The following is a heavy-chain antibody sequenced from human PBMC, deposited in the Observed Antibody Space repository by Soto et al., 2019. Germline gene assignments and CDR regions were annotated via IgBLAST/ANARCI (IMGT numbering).Heavy chain of an antibody. Sequence: ASVKVSCKASGYIFTSYYIHWVRQAPGQGLEWMGWINPFDGSRMFAQSFQGRVTMTRDESTTTAYMEVSSLRSEDTAVYYCARDRTGTTLGYFDYWGQGTRVTVSS. CDR1: GYIFTSYY. J-gene: IGHJ4*02. D-gene: IGHD1-7*01. V-gene: IGHV1-46*01. CDR2: INPFDGSR. CDR3: ARDRTGTTLGYFDY.